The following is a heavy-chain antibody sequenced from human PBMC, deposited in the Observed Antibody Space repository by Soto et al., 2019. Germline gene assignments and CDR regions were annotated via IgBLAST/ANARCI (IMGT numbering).Heavy chain of an antibody. CDR2: ISSSGTGI. D-gene: IGHD2-15*01. V-gene: IGHV3-11*01. CDR3: ARAYSDAFDI. Sequence: QVQLVESGGDLVKPGGSLRLSCAASGFTFSDYYMTWIRQAPGKGLEWVSYISSSGTGIYYPDSVKGRFTISRDNAEKSLYLQMSSLKAADTAVYYCARAYSDAFDIWGQGTMVTVSS. J-gene: IGHJ3*02. CDR1: GFTFSDYY.